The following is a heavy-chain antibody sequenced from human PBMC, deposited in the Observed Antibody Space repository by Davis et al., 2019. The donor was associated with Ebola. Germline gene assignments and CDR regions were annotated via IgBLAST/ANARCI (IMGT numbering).Heavy chain of an antibody. V-gene: IGHV3-9*01. Sequence: PGGSLRLSCAASGFTFSSYAMHWVRQAPGKGLEWVSGISWNSGSIGYADSVKGRFTISRDNAKNSLYLQMNSLRAEDTAVYYCARDFSHSYDFWSGYVGVWGQGTTVTVSS. CDR3: ARDFSHSYDFWSGYVGV. CDR1: GFTFSSYA. J-gene: IGHJ6*02. CDR2: ISWNSGSI. D-gene: IGHD3-3*01.